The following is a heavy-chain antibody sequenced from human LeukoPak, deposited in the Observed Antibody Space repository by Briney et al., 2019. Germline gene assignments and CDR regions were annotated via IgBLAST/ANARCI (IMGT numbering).Heavy chain of an antibody. CDR1: GYTFTSYY. J-gene: IGHJ4*02. CDR3: ARVSRGVGANPLFDY. CDR2: INPSGGST. Sequence: ASVKVSCKASGYTFTSYYMHWVRQAPGQGLEWMGIINPSGGSTSYAQKFQGRVTMARDMSTSTVYMELSSLRSEDTAVYYCARVSRGVGANPLFDYWGQGTLVTVSS. V-gene: IGHV1-46*01. D-gene: IGHD1-26*01.